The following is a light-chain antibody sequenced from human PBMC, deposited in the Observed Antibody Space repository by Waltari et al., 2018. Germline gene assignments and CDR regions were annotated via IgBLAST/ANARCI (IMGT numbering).Light chain of an antibody. V-gene: IGLV4-69*01. CDR2: LNSDGSH. CDR1: RGHSSYA. J-gene: IGLJ2*01. CDR3: QTWGTGIVV. Sequence: QLALTQSPSASASLGASVTLTCTLTRGHSSYATASHQQQPEKGPRYLMKLNSDGSHSKGDGIPDRFSGSSSGAERYLTISSLQSEDEADYYCQTWGTGIVVFGGGTKLTVL.